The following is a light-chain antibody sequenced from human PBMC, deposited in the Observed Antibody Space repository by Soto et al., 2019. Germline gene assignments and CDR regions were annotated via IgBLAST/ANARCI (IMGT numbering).Light chain of an antibody. CDR1: SSNIGADYD. V-gene: IGLV1-40*01. Sequence: QSVLTQPHSVSGAPGQRVIISCTGSSSNIGADYDVHGYQQLPGTATKLLMYGDTNRPSGVPDRFSGSKSGTSASLAITGLQDEDESDYYCQSYDSSLSGSIFGGGTKLTVL. CDR3: QSYDSSLSGSI. CDR2: GDT. J-gene: IGLJ2*01.